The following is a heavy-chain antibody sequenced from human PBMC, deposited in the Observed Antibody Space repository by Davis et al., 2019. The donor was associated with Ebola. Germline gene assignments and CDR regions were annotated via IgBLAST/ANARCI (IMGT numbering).Heavy chain of an antibody. CDR2: ISAYTGDT. CDR1: GYTFTSCG. Sequence: AASVKVSCKASGYTFTSCGISWVRQAPGQGLEWMGWISAYTGDTNYAQKFQGRVTMTTDTSTSTAYMELRSLRSDDTAVYYCARDSRGSRPFDYWGQGTLVTVSS. V-gene: IGHV1-18*01. D-gene: IGHD2-15*01. J-gene: IGHJ4*02. CDR3: ARDSRGSRPFDY.